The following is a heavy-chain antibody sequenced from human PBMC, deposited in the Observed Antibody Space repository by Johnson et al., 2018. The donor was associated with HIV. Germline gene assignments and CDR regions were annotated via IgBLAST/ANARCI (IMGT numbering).Heavy chain of an antibody. CDR1: GFTFSSYA. V-gene: IGHV3-23*04. Sequence: EVQLVESGGNLVQPGGSLRLSCAASGFTFSSYAMSWVRQAPGKGLEWVSAISGSGGSTYYADSVKGRFTISRDNAKNTLYLQMNSLRADDTAVYYCAREGPSERAGFDSWGQGTMVTVSS. J-gene: IGHJ3*02. CDR3: AREGPSERAGFDS. CDR2: ISGSGGST.